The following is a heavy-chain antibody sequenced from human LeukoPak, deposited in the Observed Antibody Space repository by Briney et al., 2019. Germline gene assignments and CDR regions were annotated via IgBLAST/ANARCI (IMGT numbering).Heavy chain of an antibody. CDR3: ARGDYYYYMDV. V-gene: IGHV4-59*01. Sequence: SETLSLTCAVYGGSFSGYYWSWIRQPPGKGLEWIGYIFYSGSTNYNPSLKSRVTISVDTSKNQFSLKLSSVTAADTAVYYCARGDYYYYMDVWGKGTTVTVSS. J-gene: IGHJ6*03. CDR1: GGSFSGYY. CDR2: IFYSGST.